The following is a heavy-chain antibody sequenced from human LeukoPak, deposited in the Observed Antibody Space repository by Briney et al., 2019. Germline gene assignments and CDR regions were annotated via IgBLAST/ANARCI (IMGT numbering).Heavy chain of an antibody. CDR2: INHSGST. V-gene: IGHV4-34*01. CDR3: ARPLRCSGNNCYMDNWFDP. CDR1: GGSFSAYY. Sequence: SETLSLTCAVYGGSFSAYYWNWIRQPPGKGLEWIGEINHSGSTNYNPSLKSRVTISIDTSKNQFSLKLNSVTAADTAVYYCARPLRCSGNNCYMDNWFDPWGQGSLVTVSS. J-gene: IGHJ5*02. D-gene: IGHD2-2*02.